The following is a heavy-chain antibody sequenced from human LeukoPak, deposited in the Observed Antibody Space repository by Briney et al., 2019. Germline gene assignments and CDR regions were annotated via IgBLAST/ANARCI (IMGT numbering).Heavy chain of an antibody. V-gene: IGHV1-24*01. CDR2: FDPEDGET. CDR1: GYTLTELS. J-gene: IGHJ5*02. Sequence: ASVKVSCKVSGYTLTELSMHWVRQAPGKGLEWMGGFDPEDGETIYAQKFQGRVTMTEDTSTDTAYMELSSLRSEDTAVYYCATSGHSGYDLEHNWFDPWGQGTLVTVSS. D-gene: IGHD5-12*01. CDR3: ATSGHSGYDLEHNWFDP.